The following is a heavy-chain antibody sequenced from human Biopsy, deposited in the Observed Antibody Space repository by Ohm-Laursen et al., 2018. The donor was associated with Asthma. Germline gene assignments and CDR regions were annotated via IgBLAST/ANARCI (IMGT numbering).Heavy chain of an antibody. Sequence: TLSLTCTVSYGSITRGGYYWTWIRQHPGKGLEWIGFIYYSGSTYYNPSLKSRVSISIDTSKNQFSLKLSSVTAADTAVYYCATLRVYCRGANCFFFNYWGQGTLVTVSS. J-gene: IGHJ4*02. CDR2: IYYSGST. V-gene: IGHV4-31*03. CDR1: YGSITRGGYY. D-gene: IGHD2-2*01. CDR3: ATLRVYCRGANCFFFNY.